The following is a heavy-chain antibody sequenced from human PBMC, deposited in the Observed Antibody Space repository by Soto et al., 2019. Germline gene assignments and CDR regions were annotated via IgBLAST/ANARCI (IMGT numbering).Heavy chain of an antibody. D-gene: IGHD6-6*01. J-gene: IGHJ4*02. V-gene: IGHV4-59*01. Sequence: PSETLSLTCTVSGGSISSYYWSWIRQPPGKGLEWIGYIYYSGSTNYNPSLKSRVTISVDTSKNQFSLKLSSVTAADTAVYYCACGGIAASLDYWGQGTLVTVSS. CDR3: ACGGIAASLDY. CDR1: GGSISSYY. CDR2: IYYSGST.